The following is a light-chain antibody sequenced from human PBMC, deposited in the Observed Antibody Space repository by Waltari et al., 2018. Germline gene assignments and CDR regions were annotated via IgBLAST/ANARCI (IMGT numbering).Light chain of an antibody. CDR2: GAS. J-gene: IGKJ4*01. CDR3: QQYDSIVLT. Sequence: CRASQSVSNNYLNWYQQKPGQAPRLLIYGASSRATGIPDRFSGSGSGTDFTLTISRLEPEDFAVYYCQQYDSIVLTFGGGTKVEI. V-gene: IGKV3-20*01. CDR1: QSVSNNY.